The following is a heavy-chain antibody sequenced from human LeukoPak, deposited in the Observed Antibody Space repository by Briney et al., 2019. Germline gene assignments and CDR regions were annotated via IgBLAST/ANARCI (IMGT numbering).Heavy chain of an antibody. J-gene: IGHJ4*02. CDR2: INPNSGGT. D-gene: IGHD6-13*01. CDR1: GYTFTGYY. CDR3: ARDRNVAAAGNHFDY. V-gene: IGHV1-2*02. Sequence: ASVKVSCKASGYTFTGYYIHWARQAPGQGLEWMGWINPNSGGTNYAQKFQGRVTMTRDTSISTAYMELNRLRSDDTAVYYCARDRNVAAAGNHFDYWGQGTLVTVSS.